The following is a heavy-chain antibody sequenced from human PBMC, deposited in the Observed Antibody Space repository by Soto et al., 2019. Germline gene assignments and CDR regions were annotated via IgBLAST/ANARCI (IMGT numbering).Heavy chain of an antibody. D-gene: IGHD6-19*01. Sequence: EASVKVSCKASGGTFSSYAISWVRQAPGQGLEWMGGIIPIFGTANYAQKFQGRVTITADESTSTAYMELSSLRSEDTAVYYCARHPQWLPFDYWGQGTLVTVSS. V-gene: IGHV1-69*13. J-gene: IGHJ4*02. CDR3: ARHPQWLPFDY. CDR1: GGTFSSYA. CDR2: IIPIFGTA.